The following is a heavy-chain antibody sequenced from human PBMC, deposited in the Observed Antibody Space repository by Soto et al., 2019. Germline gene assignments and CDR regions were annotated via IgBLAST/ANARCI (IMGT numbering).Heavy chain of an antibody. J-gene: IGHJ4*02. Sequence: QVQLQESGPGLVKPSQTLSLTCTVSGGPISSGGYYWSWIRQHPGKGLEWIGYIYYSGSTYYNPSLKSRVTISVDTSKNQFSLKLSSVTAADTAVYYCARGGLEPMVRGVHDYWGQGTLVTVSS. CDR2: IYYSGST. CDR3: ARGGLEPMVRGVHDY. CDR1: GGPISSGGYY. D-gene: IGHD3-10*01. V-gene: IGHV4-31*03.